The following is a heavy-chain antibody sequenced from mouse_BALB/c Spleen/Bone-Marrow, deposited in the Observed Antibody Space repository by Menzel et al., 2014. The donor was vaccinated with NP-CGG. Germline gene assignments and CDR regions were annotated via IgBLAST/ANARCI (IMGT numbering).Heavy chain of an antibody. CDR3: ARPRYYGSREWYFFV. D-gene: IGHD1-1*01. V-gene: IGHV5-6*01. CDR1: GFTFSTYG. J-gene: IGHJ1*01. Sequence: EVKVEESGGDLVKPGGSLKLSCAASGFTFSTYGMSWVRQTPDKRLEWVATISSGGGYTYYPDSVKGRFTISRENAKNTLYLQMSSLRSEDTAMYYCARPRYYGSREWYFFVCGRGTTVAAFS. CDR2: ISSGGGYT.